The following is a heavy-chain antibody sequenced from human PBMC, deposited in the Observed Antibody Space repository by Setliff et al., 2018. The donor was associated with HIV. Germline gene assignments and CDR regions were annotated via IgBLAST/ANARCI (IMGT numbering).Heavy chain of an antibody. J-gene: IGHJ6*03. V-gene: IGHV1-46*01. CDR1: QNTFTNYY. CDR3: ARDLHTFMVNSYHYYMDV. CDR2: INPSGDST. D-gene: IGHD5-18*01. Sequence: ASVKVSCKASQNTFTNYYMHWVRQAPGQGLEWMGIINPSGDSTIYAQKFQGKVAMTRDTSTSTVYMELSSLRSEDTAVYYCARDLHTFMVNSYHYYMDVWGKGTAVTVSS.